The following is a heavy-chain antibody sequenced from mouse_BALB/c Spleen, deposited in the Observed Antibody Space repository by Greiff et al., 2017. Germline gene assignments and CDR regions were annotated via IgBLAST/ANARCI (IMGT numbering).Heavy chain of an antibody. Sequence: EVQLQQSGGGLVKPGGSLKLSCAASGFTFSSYAMSWVRQTPEKRLEWVASISSGGSTYYPDSVKGRFTISRDNARNILYLQMSSLRSEDTAMYYCARRGDYYAMDYWGQGTSVTVSS. J-gene: IGHJ4*01. V-gene: IGHV5-6-5*01. CDR1: GFTFSSYA. CDR3: ARRGDYYAMDY. CDR2: ISSGGST.